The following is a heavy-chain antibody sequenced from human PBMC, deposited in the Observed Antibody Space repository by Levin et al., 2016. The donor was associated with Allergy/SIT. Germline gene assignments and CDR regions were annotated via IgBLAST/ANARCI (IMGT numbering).Heavy chain of an antibody. CDR3: ARGVWSGYYTAPSHFDY. D-gene: IGHD3-3*01. J-gene: IGHJ4*02. V-gene: IGHV3-11*03. CDR2: ISSHSSHT. Sequence: GESLKISCVASGFIFSDSYMTWIRQAPGKGLEWLSYISSHSSHTSYADSVEDRFTISRDNVKNLLYLQMNNLRAEDTAVYYCARGVWSGYYTAPSHFDYWGQGALVTVSS. CDR1: GFIFSDSY.